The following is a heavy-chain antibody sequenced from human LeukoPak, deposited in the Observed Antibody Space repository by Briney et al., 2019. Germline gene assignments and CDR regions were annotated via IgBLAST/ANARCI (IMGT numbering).Heavy chain of an antibody. J-gene: IGHJ4*02. CDR2: IYYSGST. D-gene: IGHD3-10*01. Sequence: SETLSLTCTVSGGSISSYYYSWIRQPPGKGLEWIGYIYYSGSTNYNPSLKSRVTISVDTSKNQISLKLSSVTAADTAVYYCARVKVGELLIDYWGQGTLVTVSS. CDR3: ARVKVGELLIDY. CDR1: GGSISSYY. V-gene: IGHV4-59*01.